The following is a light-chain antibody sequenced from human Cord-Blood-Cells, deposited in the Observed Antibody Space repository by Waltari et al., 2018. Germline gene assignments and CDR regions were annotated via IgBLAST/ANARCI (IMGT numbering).Light chain of an antibody. J-gene: IGLJ3*02. CDR1: SSDVGSSNL. CDR3: CSYAGSSTWV. Sequence: QSALTQPASVSGSPGQSITLSSTGTSSDVGSSNLVSWYQQHPGKAPKLMIYEGSKRPSGVSNRFSGSKSGNTTSLTISGLQAEDEADYYCCSYAGSSTWVFGGGTKLTVL. CDR2: EGS. V-gene: IGLV2-23*01.